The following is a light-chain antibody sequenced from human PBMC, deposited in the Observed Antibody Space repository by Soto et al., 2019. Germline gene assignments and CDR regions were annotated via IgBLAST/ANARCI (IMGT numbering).Light chain of an antibody. Sequence: EIVLTQSPGTLSLSPGERATLSCRTSQTVSSAYFAWYQQRPGQAPRLLFYDASTRATGIPDRFSCSGSGRDFTLTISRLEPEDSAVYYCQQYKNWPWTFGQGTKVDIK. CDR2: DAS. CDR1: QTVSSAY. CDR3: QQYKNWPWT. J-gene: IGKJ1*01. V-gene: IGKV3D-20*02.